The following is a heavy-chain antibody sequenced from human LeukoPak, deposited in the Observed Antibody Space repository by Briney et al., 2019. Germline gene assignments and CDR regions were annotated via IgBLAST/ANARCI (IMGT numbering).Heavy chain of an antibody. J-gene: IGHJ6*02. Sequence: GGSLRLSCAASGFTFYSYAMNWVRRAPGKGLEWVSAISGSGGSTYYADSVKGRFTISRDNSNNTLYLQMSSLRAEDTALYYCAKDIYGDYGMDVWGQGTTVTVSS. CDR3: AKDIYGDYGMDV. D-gene: IGHD4-17*01. CDR1: GFTFYSYA. CDR2: ISGSGGST. V-gene: IGHV3-23*01.